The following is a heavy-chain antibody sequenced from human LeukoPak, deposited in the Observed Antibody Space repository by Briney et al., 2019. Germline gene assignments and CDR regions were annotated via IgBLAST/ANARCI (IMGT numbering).Heavy chain of an antibody. CDR2: IYHSGST. Sequence: TSETLSLTCAVSGGSISSGGYSWSWIRQPPGKGLEWIGYIYHSGSTNYNPSLKSRVTISVDTSKNQFSLKLSSVTAADTAVYYCARERWGYDYVWGSYRSPTRSWTWYFDYWGQGTLVTVSS. D-gene: IGHD3-16*02. J-gene: IGHJ4*02. CDR3: ARERWGYDYVWGSYRSPTRSWTWYFDY. V-gene: IGHV4-30-2*01. CDR1: GGSISSGGYS.